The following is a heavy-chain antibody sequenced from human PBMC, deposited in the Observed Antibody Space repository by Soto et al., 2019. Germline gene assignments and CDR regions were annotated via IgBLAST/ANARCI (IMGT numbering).Heavy chain of an antibody. Sequence: SETLSLTCSVSGGSIGSSSYYWGWIRQPPGKGLEWIGSIHYSGSTNYKSSLKSRVTISVDTSKNQFSLKLSSVTAADTAVYYCARLLYGSGTNIPDYWGQGTLVTVSS. CDR2: IHYSGST. D-gene: IGHD3-10*01. CDR1: GGSIGSSSYY. V-gene: IGHV4-39*01. CDR3: ARLLYGSGTNIPDY. J-gene: IGHJ4*02.